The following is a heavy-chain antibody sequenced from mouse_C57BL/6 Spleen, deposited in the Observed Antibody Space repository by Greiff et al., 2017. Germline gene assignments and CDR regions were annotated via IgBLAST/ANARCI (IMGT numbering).Heavy chain of an antibody. D-gene: IGHD2-1*01. CDR1: GFTFSDYG. J-gene: IGHJ2*01. Sequence: EVKLMESGGGLVKPGGSLKLSCAASGFTFSDYGMHWVRQAPEKGLEWVAYISSGSSTIYYADTVKGRFTISRDNAKNTLFLQRTSLRSEDTAMYYCARDGNYPFFDYWGQGTTLTVSS. CDR2: ISSGSSTI. CDR3: ARDGNYPFFDY. V-gene: IGHV5-17*01.